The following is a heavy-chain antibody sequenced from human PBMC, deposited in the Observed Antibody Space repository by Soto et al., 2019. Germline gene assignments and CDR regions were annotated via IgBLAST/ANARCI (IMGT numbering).Heavy chain of an antibody. Sequence: SETLSLTCAVYGGSFSGYYWSWIRQPPGKGLEWIGEINHSGSTNYNPSLKSRVTISVDTSKNQFSLKLSSVTAADTAVYYCARGDRYCSSTSCYMRLYYYYGMDVWGQGTTVTVSS. D-gene: IGHD2-2*02. J-gene: IGHJ6*02. CDR2: INHSGST. CDR1: GGSFSGYY. V-gene: IGHV4-34*01. CDR3: ARGDRYCSSTSCYMRLYYYYGMDV.